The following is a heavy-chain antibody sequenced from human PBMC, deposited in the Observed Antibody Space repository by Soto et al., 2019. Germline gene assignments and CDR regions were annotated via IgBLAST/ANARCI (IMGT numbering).Heavy chain of an antibody. V-gene: IGHV1-18*01. Sequence: QVQLVQSGAEVKKPGASVKVSCKSSGYIFSDYGITWVRQAPGQGLEWMGWISAYNGNTDYAQKFQDRLTLATATSASEAYRELRTLRSAVTALYYCARPVAYSDHLDIWGQGTMVTVSS. D-gene: IGHD3-3*01. CDR1: GYIFSDYG. CDR2: ISAYNGNT. CDR3: ARPVAYSDHLDI. J-gene: IGHJ3*02.